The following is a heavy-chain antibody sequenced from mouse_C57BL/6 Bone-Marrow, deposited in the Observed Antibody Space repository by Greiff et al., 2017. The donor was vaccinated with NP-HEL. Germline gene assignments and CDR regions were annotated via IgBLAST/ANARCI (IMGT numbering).Heavy chain of an antibody. CDR3: ARHPYAMDY. CDR1: GYTFTSYW. Sequence: QVQLQQPGAELVKPGASVKVSCKASGYTFTSYWMHWVKQRPIQGLEWIGNIDPSDSETHYNQKFKDKATLTVDKSSSTAYMQLSSLTSEDSAVYYCARHPYAMDYWGQGTSVTVSS. V-gene: IGHV1-52*01. CDR2: IDPSDSET. J-gene: IGHJ4*01.